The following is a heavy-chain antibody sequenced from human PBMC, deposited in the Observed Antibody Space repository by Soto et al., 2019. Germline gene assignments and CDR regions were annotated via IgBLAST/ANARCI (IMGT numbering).Heavy chain of an antibody. Sequence: GGSLRLSCAASGFTFSSYAMSWVRQAPGEGLEWVAAISGSGDNTHFADSVKGRFTFSRDNSRNTLFLQMNSLRDEDTAVYYCAKERVYYDLLPGYHEGFDYWGQGTLVTVSS. CDR2: ISGSGDNT. J-gene: IGHJ4*02. V-gene: IGHV3-23*01. CDR1: GFTFSSYA. D-gene: IGHD3-9*01. CDR3: AKERVYYDLLPGYHEGFDY.